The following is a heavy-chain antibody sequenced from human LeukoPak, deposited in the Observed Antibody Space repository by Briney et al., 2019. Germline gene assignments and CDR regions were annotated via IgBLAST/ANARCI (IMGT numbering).Heavy chain of an antibody. D-gene: IGHD3-10*01. V-gene: IGHV4-4*07. CDR3: ARPLHGSGSYYAFDP. CDR2: IYTSGST. Sequence: SETLSLTCTVSGNSFGDYYWSWIRQPAGKGLEWIGRIYTSGSTTYNPSLKSRVTMSVDTSKNQFSLKLSSVTAADTAVYYCARPLHGSGSYYAFDPWGQGTLVTVPS. CDR1: GNSFGDYY. J-gene: IGHJ5*02.